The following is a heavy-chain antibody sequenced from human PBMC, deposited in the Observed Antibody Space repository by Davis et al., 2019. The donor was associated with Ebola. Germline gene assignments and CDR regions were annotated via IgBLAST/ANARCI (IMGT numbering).Heavy chain of an antibody. CDR3: ARPPGDSSGYYDDY. V-gene: IGHV4-34*01. CDR1: GGSFSGYY. CDR2: INHSGST. Sequence: SETLSLTCAVYGGSFSGYYWSWIRQPPGKGLEWIGEINHSGSTNYNPSLKSRVTISVDTSKNQFSLKLSSVTAADTAVYYCARPPGDSSGYYDDYWGQGTLVTVSS. D-gene: IGHD3-22*01. J-gene: IGHJ4*02.